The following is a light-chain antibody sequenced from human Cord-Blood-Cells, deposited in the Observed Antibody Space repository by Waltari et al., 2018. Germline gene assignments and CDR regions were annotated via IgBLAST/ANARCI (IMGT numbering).Light chain of an antibody. Sequence: QSALPQPAPVSGFPGRWTPIPCPGTSIDVGIYNLFPCYQQHPGKAPKLMIYEVSKRPAGVANRFSGSKSGNTASLTISGLQSEDEADYYCCSYAGSSIYVFGTGTKVTVL. J-gene: IGLJ1*01. V-gene: IGLV2-23*02. CDR3: CSYAGSSIYV. CDR1: SIDVGIYNL. CDR2: EVS.